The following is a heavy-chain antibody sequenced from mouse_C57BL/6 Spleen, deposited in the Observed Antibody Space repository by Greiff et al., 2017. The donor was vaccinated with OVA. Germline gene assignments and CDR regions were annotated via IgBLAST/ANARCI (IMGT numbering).Heavy chain of an antibody. Sequence: VQLQQSGAELVKPGASVKLSCKASGYTFTSYWMQWVKQRPGQGLEWIGEIDPSDSYTNYNQKFKGKATLTVDTSSSTAYMQLSSLTSEDSAVYYCARLYLYYFDYWGQGTTLTVSS. CDR3: ARLYLYYFDY. D-gene: IGHD2-3*01. CDR1: GYTFTSYW. CDR2: IDPSDSYT. V-gene: IGHV1-50*01. J-gene: IGHJ2*01.